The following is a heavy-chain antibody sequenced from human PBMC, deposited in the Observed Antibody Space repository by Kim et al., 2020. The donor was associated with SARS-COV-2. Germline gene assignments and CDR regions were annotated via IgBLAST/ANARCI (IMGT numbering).Heavy chain of an antibody. D-gene: IGHD3-22*01. CDR1: GYIFTSYY. J-gene: IGHJ6*02. V-gene: IGHV1-46*01. CDR2: VSPRGDTP. Sequence: ASVKVSCKTSGYIFTSYYIYWVRQAPGQGLEWVGVVSPRGDTPKHAQPFQGRVTMSSDTSTSTVYMELGSLRSDDTAVYYCARAKPTYYYETTGYSYSYAMDVWGQGTTVTVSS. CDR3: ARAKPTYYYETTGYSYSYAMDV.